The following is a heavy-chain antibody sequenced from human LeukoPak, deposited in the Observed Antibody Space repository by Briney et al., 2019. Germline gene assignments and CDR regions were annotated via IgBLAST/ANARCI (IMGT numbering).Heavy chain of an antibody. J-gene: IGHJ3*02. CDR3: ARDMTGSGWNDAFDI. CDR2: IYSSGNS. V-gene: IGHV4-61*02. Sequence: PSQTLSLTCTVSGAPISSYSYYWSWIRQPAGKGLEWIGRIYSSGNSKYNPALMSRVTISLDTSKNQLSLNLSSVTAADTAVYYCARDMTGSGWNDAFDIWGQGTMVTISS. CDR1: GAPISSYSYY. D-gene: IGHD6-19*01.